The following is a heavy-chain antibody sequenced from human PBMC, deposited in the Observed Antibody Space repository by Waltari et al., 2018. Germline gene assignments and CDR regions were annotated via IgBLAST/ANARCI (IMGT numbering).Heavy chain of an antibody. Sequence: QLQLQESGPGLVKPSETLSLTCTVSGGSISSRSYYWGWIRQPPGKGLEWIGGIYYSGSTYYNPSLKSRVTISVDTSKTQFSLKLSSVTAADTAVYYCARLNPDDSSGYYYLGAFDIWGQGTMVTVSS. CDR3: ARLNPDDSSGYYYLGAFDI. D-gene: IGHD3-22*01. J-gene: IGHJ3*02. CDR1: GGSISSRSYY. V-gene: IGHV4-39*01. CDR2: IYYSGST.